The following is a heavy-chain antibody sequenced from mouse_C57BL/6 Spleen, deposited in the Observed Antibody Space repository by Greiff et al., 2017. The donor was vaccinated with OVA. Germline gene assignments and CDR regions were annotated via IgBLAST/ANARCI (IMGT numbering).Heavy chain of an antibody. Sequence: VQLQQSGAELVRPGASVTLSCKASGYTFTDYEMHWVKQTPVHGLEWIGAIDPETGGTAYNQKFKGKAILTADKSSSTAYMGLRSLTSEDSAVYYCTRIHYYGSSYGYWGQGTTLTVSS. J-gene: IGHJ2*01. CDR1: GYTFTDYE. CDR2: IDPETGGT. CDR3: TRIHYYGSSYGY. D-gene: IGHD1-1*01. V-gene: IGHV1-15*01.